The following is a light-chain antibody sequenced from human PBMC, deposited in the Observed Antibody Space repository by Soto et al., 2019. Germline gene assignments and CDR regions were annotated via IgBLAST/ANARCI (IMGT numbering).Light chain of an antibody. V-gene: IGLV2-8*01. CDR1: SSDVGAYNY. CDR2: DVN. J-gene: IGLJ1*01. CDR3: SSYAGSRDV. Sequence: ALAQPPSASGSPGQSVTISCTGTSSDVGAYNYVSWYQHHPGKVPKLIIYDVNKRPSGIPDRFSGSKSGNTASLTVSGLQAEDEADYYCSSYAGSRDVFGTGTKV.